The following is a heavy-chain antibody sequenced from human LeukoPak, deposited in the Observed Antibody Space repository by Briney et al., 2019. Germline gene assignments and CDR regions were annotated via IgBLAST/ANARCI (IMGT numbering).Heavy chain of an antibody. CDR1: GFTFSSYA. J-gene: IGHJ4*02. D-gene: IGHD3-10*01. V-gene: IGHV3-23*01. Sequence: GGSLRLSCAASGFTFSSYAMSWVRQAPGEGLEWVSVISGSGGSTYYADSVKGRFTISRDNSKNTLYLQMNSLGAEDTTVYYCAKGWPHCYGSWILGPDWAQGTLVTVSS. CDR3: AKGWPHCYGSWILGPD. CDR2: ISGSGGST.